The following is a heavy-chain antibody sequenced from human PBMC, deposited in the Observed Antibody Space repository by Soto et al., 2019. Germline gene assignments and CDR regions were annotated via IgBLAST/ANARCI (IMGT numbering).Heavy chain of an antibody. Sequence: GGSLRLSCAASGFTFSSYAMNWLRQAPGKGLEWVAVVSVRGRRTDCAESVKGRFTISRDSSKNTVYLEMNTLRAEDTAVYYCAKDRVAGAIADRFVSWGQGTLVTVSS. CDR3: AKDRVAGAIADRFVS. J-gene: IGHJ5*01. CDR2: VSVRGRRT. V-gene: IGHV3-23*01. CDR1: GFTFSSYA. D-gene: IGHD1-26*01.